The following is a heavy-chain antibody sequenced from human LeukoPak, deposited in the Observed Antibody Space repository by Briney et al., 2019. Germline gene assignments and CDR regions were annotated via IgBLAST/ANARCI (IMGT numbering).Heavy chain of an antibody. D-gene: IGHD3-10*01. CDR2: IYTGGST. V-gene: IGHV3-66*01. Sequence: GGSLRLSCAASGFTVSSNYMSWVRQAPGKGLAWVSVIYTGGSTYYADSVKGRFTISRDNSKNTLYFQMNSLRAEDTAVYYCARDYYGSGSYDYWGQGTLVTVSS. CDR1: GFTVSSNY. CDR3: ARDYYGSGSYDY. J-gene: IGHJ4*02.